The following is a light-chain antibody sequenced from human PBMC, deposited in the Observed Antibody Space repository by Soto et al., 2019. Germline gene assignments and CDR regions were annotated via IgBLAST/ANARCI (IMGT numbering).Light chain of an antibody. Sequence: QSVLTQSPSASGSPGQSVTISCTGTSSDIGGYNSVSWYQQHPGKAPKVMIYDVTKRPSGVPDRFSGSKSGNTASLTVSALQAEDEADYYCSSYSRYRVLVFGGGTKVT. CDR2: DVT. J-gene: IGLJ3*02. V-gene: IGLV2-8*01. CDR1: SSDIGGYNS. CDR3: SSYSRYRVLV.